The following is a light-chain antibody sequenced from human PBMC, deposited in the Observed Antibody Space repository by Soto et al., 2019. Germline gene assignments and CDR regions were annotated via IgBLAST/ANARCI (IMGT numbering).Light chain of an antibody. Sequence: IVMTQSLAALAVSPGEIATTVXRAGKSYSLVLAGYQQQRGXAPRXXXHGXTTRATGIPARLSGSGSGTEFTLTISSLQSEDFAVYYCQQYNNWPRAFGQGTKVDIK. CDR2: GXT. J-gene: IGKJ1*01. V-gene: IGKV3-15*01. CDR1: KSYSLV. CDR3: QQYNNWPRA.